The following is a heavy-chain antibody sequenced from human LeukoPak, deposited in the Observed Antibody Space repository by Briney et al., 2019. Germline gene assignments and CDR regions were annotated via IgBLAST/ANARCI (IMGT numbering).Heavy chain of an antibody. V-gene: IGHV1-2*02. CDR1: AYTFTGYY. J-gene: IGHJ4*02. CDR3: AREGSGWYGNFDY. Sequence: ASVKVSCKASAYTFTGYYMHWVRQAPGQGLEWMGWINPDSGGTNYAQKFQGRVTMTRDTSLSTAYMEVSRLRSDDTAVYYCAREGSGWYGNFDYWGQGTLVTVSS. D-gene: IGHD6-19*01. CDR2: INPDSGGT.